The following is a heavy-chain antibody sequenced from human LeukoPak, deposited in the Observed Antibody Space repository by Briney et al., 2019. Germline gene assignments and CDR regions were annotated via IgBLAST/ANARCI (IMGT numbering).Heavy chain of an antibody. CDR2: IIPIFGTA. CDR1: GGTFSSYA. V-gene: IGHV1-69*13. D-gene: IGHD3-22*01. Sequence: ASVKVSCKAPGGTFSSYAISWVRQAPGQGLEWMGGIIPIFGTANYAQKFQGRVTITADESTSTAYMELSSLRSEDTAVYYCAREEDSSGYYYSRGAFDIWGQGTMVTVSS. CDR3: AREEDSSGYYYSRGAFDI. J-gene: IGHJ3*02.